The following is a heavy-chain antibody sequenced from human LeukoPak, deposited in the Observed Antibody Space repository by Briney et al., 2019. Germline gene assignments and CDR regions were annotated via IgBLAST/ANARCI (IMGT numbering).Heavy chain of an antibody. D-gene: IGHD6-13*01. CDR2: IKQDGSEK. CDR3: ATKFIVAAGYFEY. V-gene: IGHV3-7*01. Sequence: PGGSLRLSCAPSGFTFIRDWMSGGRQAPGKGLEWVANIKQDGSEKYYVDSVKGGFTIYRDNAKKSVYIQMNSLRAEDTAVYYCATKFIVAAGYFEYWGQGTLVTVSS. J-gene: IGHJ4*02. CDR1: GFTFIRDW.